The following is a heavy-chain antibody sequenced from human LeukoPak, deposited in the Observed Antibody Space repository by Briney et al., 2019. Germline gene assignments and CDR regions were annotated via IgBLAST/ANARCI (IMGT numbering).Heavy chain of an antibody. D-gene: IGHD3-3*01. CDR3: AKGDSYYDFCLDV. J-gene: IGHJ6*02. V-gene: IGHV3-23*01. Sequence: GGSLRLSCAASGFTFRSFAMTWVRLAPGKGLECVSSVSGSGATTYYADSVKGRFTISRDNSKNMLYLQMNSLRAEDTAVYYCAKGDSYYDFCLDVWGQGTTVTVSS. CDR1: GFTFRSFA. CDR2: VSGSGATT.